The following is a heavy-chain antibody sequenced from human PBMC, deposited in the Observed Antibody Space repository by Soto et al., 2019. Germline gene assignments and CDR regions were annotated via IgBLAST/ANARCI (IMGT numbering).Heavy chain of an antibody. V-gene: IGHV1-18*01. CDR2: INAYNGNT. J-gene: IGHJ6*02. CDR3: AMVDVYVTPSPQDV. D-gene: IGHD3-16*01. CDR1: GYSFTRYG. Sequence: ASVKVSCKASGYSFTRYGFGWARQAPGQGLEWMGWINAYNGNTNYAQNLQGRLTLTTDTSTTTAYMELRSLRSNDTAIYYCAMVDVYVTPSPQDVWGQGTTVTVS.